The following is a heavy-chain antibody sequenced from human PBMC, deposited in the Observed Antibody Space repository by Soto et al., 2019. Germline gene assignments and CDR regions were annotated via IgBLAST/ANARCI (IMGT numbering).Heavy chain of an antibody. CDR1: GFTFRSYA. CDR2: ISYDGSNK. CDR3: ARGDREDIAVVMGVRPGEYGVDF. V-gene: IGHV3-30-3*01. Sequence: QVQLVESGGGVVQPGRSLRLSCAASGFTFRSYAMHWVRQAPGKGLECVAGISYDGSNKFYRDYVKGRFTISRDNSKNTLYLQINRMRYEDTDVYYCARGDREDIAVVMGVRPGEYGVDFWGQGTPVTVSS. D-gene: IGHD2-15*01. J-gene: IGHJ6*02.